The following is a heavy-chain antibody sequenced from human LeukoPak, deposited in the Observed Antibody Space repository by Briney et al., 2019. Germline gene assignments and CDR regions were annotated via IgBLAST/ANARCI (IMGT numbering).Heavy chain of an antibody. CDR2: INPSGGST. D-gene: IGHD5-18*01. J-gene: IGHJ3*01. V-gene: IGHV1-46*01. CDR1: GYTFTSYY. CDR3: ARGYSYGYKDAFDL. Sequence: GASVKVSCKASGYTFTSYYMHWVRQAPGQGLEWMGIINPSGGSTGYPQNFQGRATMTSDMSTSTVYMELSSLRSEDTAVYYCARGYSYGYKDAFDLWGQGTMVTVSS.